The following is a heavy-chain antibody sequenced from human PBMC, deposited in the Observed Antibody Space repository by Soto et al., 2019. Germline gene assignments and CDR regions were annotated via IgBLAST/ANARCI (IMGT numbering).Heavy chain of an antibody. V-gene: IGHV3-30-3*01. D-gene: IGHD3-10*01. Sequence: PWGSLRLSCAASGFTFSSYAMHWVRQAPGKGLEWVAVISYDGGNKYYADSVKGRFTISRANSKNTLYLQMSSLRAEDTAVYYCASGLYYGSGSYYTDNYFDNWGQGTLVTVSS. J-gene: IGHJ4*02. CDR2: ISYDGGNK. CDR3: ASGLYYGSGSYYTDNYFDN. CDR1: GFTFSSYA.